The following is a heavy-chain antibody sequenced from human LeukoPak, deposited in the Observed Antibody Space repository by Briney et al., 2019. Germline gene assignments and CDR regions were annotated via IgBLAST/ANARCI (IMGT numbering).Heavy chain of an antibody. CDR2: ISSSSSYI. D-gene: IGHD5-12*01. CDR1: GFTVSSYS. J-gene: IGHJ4*02. V-gene: IGHV3-21*01. Sequence: PGGSLRLSCAASGFTVSSYSMNWVRQSPGKGLEWVSSISSSSSYIYYADSVKGRFTISRDNAKNSLYLQMNSLRAEDTAVYYCAWGSLGWLRLLSFDYWGQRTLVTVSS. CDR3: AWGSLGWLRLLSFDY.